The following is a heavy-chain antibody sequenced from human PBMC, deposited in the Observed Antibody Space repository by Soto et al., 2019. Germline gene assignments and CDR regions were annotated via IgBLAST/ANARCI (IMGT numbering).Heavy chain of an antibody. CDR2: IYYSGST. D-gene: IGHD3-16*01. CDR1: GGSISSGDYY. J-gene: IGHJ4*02. Sequence: SETLSLTCTVSGGSISSGDYYWSWIRQPPGKGLEWIGCIYYSGSTYYNPSLKSRVTISVDRSKNQFSLTLSSVTAADTAVYFCASRRDPRGPVDYWGQGTLVTVSS. V-gene: IGHV4-30-4*01. CDR3: ASRRDPRGPVDY.